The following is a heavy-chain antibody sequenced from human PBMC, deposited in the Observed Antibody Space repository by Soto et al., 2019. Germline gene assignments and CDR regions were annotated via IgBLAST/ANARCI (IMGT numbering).Heavy chain of an antibody. Sequence: GGSLRLSCTASGFTFGDYAMSWFRQAPGKGLEWVGFIRSKAYGGTTEYAASVKGRFTISRDDSKSIAYLQMNSLKTEDTAVYYCTREYSSSWRYFDYWGQGTLVTVSS. V-gene: IGHV3-49*03. CDR3: TREYSSSWRYFDY. J-gene: IGHJ4*02. CDR2: IRSKAYGGTT. D-gene: IGHD6-13*01. CDR1: GFTFGDYA.